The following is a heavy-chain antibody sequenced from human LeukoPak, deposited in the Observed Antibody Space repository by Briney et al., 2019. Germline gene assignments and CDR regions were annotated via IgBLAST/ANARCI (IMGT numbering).Heavy chain of an antibody. Sequence: SQTLSLTCAISGDSVSSNSAAWNWIRQSPSRGLEWLGRTYYRSTWYNDYAVSVRGRITVNPDTSKNQFSLHLNSVTPEDTAVYHCARRLTQYDCSDPWGQGILVTVSS. D-gene: IGHD2-2*01. CDR1: GDSVSSNSAA. CDR3: ARRLTQYDCSDP. J-gene: IGHJ5*02. CDR2: TYYRSTWYN. V-gene: IGHV6-1*01.